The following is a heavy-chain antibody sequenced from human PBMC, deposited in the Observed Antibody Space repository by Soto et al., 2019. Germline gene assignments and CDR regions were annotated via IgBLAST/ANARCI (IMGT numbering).Heavy chain of an antibody. CDR3: ARDRTSGGLFDY. Sequence: QVQLVQSGAEVKKPGASVKVSCKASGYTFTSYYMHWVRQAPGQGLEWMGMIGPSGGSTTYAQNFHGRVTMTRDTSTSTVYLELSSMRPEATAVYYCARDRTSGGLFDYWGQGTLVTVSS. CDR2: IGPSGGST. D-gene: IGHD2-15*01. J-gene: IGHJ4*02. CDR1: GYTFTSYY. V-gene: IGHV1-46*01.